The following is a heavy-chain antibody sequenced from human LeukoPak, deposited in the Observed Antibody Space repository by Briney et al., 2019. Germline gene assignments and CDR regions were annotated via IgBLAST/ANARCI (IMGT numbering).Heavy chain of an antibody. CDR1: GFIFNNFA. V-gene: IGHV3-23*01. J-gene: IGHJ4*02. CDR2: INAVDANT. Sequence: GGSLILSCAASGFIFNNFAMTWVRQAPGKGLEWVSTINAVDANTHYADSVKGRFTVSRDNSENTLYLQMNSLRAEDTAVYYCAKQFLDSNWGQGTLVAVSS. CDR3: AKQFLDSN.